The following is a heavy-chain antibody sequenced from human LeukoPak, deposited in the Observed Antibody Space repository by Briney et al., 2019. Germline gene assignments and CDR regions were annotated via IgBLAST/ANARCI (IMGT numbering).Heavy chain of an antibody. CDR3: ARGRVSSSTWHSTYYYYFYMDV. V-gene: IGHV4-59*01. Sequence: SETLSLTYTVSGGSISSYYWTWIRQPPGKGLEWIGSLYYSGSTNYNPSLKSRVTISVDTSKNQFSLKLSSVTAADTAVYYCARGRVSSSTWHSTYYYYFYMDVWGKGTTVTVSS. D-gene: IGHD4-11*01. J-gene: IGHJ6*03. CDR2: LYYSGST. CDR1: GGSISSYY.